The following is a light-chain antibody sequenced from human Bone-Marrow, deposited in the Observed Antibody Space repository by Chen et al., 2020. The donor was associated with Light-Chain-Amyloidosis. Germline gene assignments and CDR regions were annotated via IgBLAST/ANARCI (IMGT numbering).Light chain of an antibody. J-gene: IGLJ3*02. Sequence: SYVLTQPSSVSVAPGPTATIACGGNNIGSTSVHCYQQTPGQGPLLVVYDDSDRPSGIPERLSGSNSGNSATLTISRVEAGDEADYYCQVWDRSSDRPVFGGGTKLTVL. CDR2: DDS. CDR3: QVWDRSSDRPV. V-gene: IGLV3-21*02. CDR1: NIGSTS.